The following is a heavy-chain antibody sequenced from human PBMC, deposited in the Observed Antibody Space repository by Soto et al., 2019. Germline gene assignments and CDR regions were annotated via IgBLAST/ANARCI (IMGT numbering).Heavy chain of an antibody. CDR1: GFTYSSHG. CDR2: LSRGGGST. D-gene: IGHD5-12*01. CDR3: ARDGQYRTDGFDI. J-gene: IGHJ3*02. V-gene: IGHV3-23*01. Sequence: EAQLLESGGELIQPGGSLRLSCAASGFTYSSHGMSWVRQAPGKGLEWIAGLSRGGGSTYYADSVKGRFTISSDNSKNTLDLIMNSLRVEDTALYYCARDGQYRTDGFDIWGQGKMVTV.